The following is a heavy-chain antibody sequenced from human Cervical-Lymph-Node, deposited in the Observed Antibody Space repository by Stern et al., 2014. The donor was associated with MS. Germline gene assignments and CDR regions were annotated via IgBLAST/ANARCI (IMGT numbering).Heavy chain of an antibody. CDR1: GGTFSYSG. Sequence: QVQLVQSGAEVRKPGSSVNVSCKTSGGTFSYSGIGWVRQAPGQGLEWMGRIIPFLDSTNYAQQFKGRVTFTADKSTGTAYMGLSSLTSEDTAVYYCATSVVPSTIVVGGRPGWFDPWGQGTLVTVSS. V-gene: IGHV1-69*09. J-gene: IGHJ5*02. CDR2: IIPFLDST. D-gene: IGHD2-15*01. CDR3: ATSVVPSTIVVGGRPGWFDP.